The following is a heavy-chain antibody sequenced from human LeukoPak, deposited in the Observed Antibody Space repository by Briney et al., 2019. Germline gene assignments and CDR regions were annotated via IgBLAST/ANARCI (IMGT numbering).Heavy chain of an antibody. Sequence: GGSLRLSCAASEFTFSDYYMSWIRQAPGKGLEWVGNIKEDGSEKYYVDSVKGRFTISRDNAKNSLYLQMNSLRAEDTAVYYCAREITWEVTPIWGQGTMVTVSS. J-gene: IGHJ3*02. D-gene: IGHD3-16*01. CDR3: AREITWEVTPI. CDR1: EFTFSDYY. CDR2: IKEDGSEK. V-gene: IGHV3-7*01.